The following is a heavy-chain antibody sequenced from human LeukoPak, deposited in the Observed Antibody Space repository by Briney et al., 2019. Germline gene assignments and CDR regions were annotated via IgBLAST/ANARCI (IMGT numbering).Heavy chain of an antibody. CDR3: AKDDYGDDYYYGMDV. J-gene: IGHJ6*02. D-gene: IGHD4-17*01. V-gene: IGHV3-23*01. Sequence: PGGSLRLSCVASGFTFSSYAMSGVRQAPGKGLEWVSAISGSGGSTYYVDSVKGRFTISRDNSKNTLFLQMNSLRAEDTAVYYCAKDDYGDDYYYGMDVWGQGTTVTVSS. CDR2: ISGSGGST. CDR1: GFTFSSYA.